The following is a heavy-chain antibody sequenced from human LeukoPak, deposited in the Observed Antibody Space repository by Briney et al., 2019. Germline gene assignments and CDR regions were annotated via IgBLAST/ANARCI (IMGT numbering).Heavy chain of an antibody. CDR2: IYHSGST. V-gene: IGHV4-30-2*01. D-gene: IGHD3-3*01. J-gene: IGHJ3*02. CDR3: AGGIGKKLERFLEWLPPPYPHQLVSPANLCAFDI. CDR1: GGSISSGGYY. Sequence: SETLSLTCTVSGGSISSGGYYWSWIRQPPGKGLEWIGYIYHSGSTYYNPSLKSRVTISVDRSKNQFSLKLSSVTAADTAVYYCAGGIGKKLERFLEWLPPPYPHQLVSPANLCAFDIWGQGTMVTVSS.